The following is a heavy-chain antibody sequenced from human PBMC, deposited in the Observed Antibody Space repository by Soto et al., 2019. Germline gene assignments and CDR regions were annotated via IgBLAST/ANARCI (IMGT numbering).Heavy chain of an antibody. CDR1: GGSISSYY. CDR3: ARLGYCSSTSCYPMGRLGDYYMDV. V-gene: IGHV4-59*08. J-gene: IGHJ6*03. Sequence: SETLSLTCTVSGGSISSYYWSWIRQPPGKGLEWIGYIYYSGSTNYNPSLKSRVTISVDTSKNQFSLKLSSVTAADTAVYYCARLGYCSSTSCYPMGRLGDYYMDVWGKGTTVTVSS. D-gene: IGHD2-2*01. CDR2: IYYSGST.